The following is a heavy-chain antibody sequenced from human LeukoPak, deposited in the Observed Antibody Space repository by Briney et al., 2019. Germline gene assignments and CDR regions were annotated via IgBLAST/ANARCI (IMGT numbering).Heavy chain of an antibody. J-gene: IGHJ4*02. CDR3: ARFSDIVATNNAY. CDR2: MNPNSGNT. Sequence: ASVKVSCKASGYTFTNYDVNWVRQATGQGLEWMGWMNPNSGNTGYAQKFQGRVTITRNTSISTAYMELSSLTSEDTAVYYCARFSDIVATNNAYWGQGTPVTVSS. D-gene: IGHD5-12*01. V-gene: IGHV1-8*01. CDR1: GYTFTNYD.